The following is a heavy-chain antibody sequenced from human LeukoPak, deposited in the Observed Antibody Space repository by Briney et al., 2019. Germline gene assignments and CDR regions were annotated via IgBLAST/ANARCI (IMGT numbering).Heavy chain of an antibody. CDR1: GYSSTNYG. V-gene: IGHV1-18*01. D-gene: IGHD6-13*01. CDR2: IHIYRGNT. CDR3: ARDVGITVADSFDP. J-gene: IGHJ5*02. Sequence: ASVKVPCKASGYSSTNYGISWVRQAPGQGLEWMGWIHIYRGNTNYAQKFQGRVTMTTDTSTSTVYMEVRGLRSDDTAMYYCARDVGITVADSFDPWGQGTLVTVSS.